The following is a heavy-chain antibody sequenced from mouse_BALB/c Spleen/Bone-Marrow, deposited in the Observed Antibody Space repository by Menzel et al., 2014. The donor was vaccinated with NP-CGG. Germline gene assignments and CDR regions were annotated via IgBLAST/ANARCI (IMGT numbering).Heavy chain of an antibody. CDR1: GFTFSSYG. J-gene: IGHJ2*03. Sequence: EVKLVESGGGLVRPGGSRKLSCAASGFTFSSYGMSWVRQTPDKRLELVAAINSNGGSTYYPDSVKGRFTISRDNAMNTLYLQMSSLKSEDTAMYYCARVWYFDYWGQGTSLTVSS. CDR3: ARVWYFDY. CDR2: INSNGGST. V-gene: IGHV5-6-3*01.